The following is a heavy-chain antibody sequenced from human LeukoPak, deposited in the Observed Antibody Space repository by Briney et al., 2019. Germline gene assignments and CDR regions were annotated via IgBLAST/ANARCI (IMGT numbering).Heavy chain of an antibody. D-gene: IGHD2-8*02. CDR1: GYTFTSYD. CDR3: ARIRPGLVEPYYFDY. J-gene: IGHJ4*02. V-gene: IGHV1-8*01. Sequence: ASVKVSCKASGYTFTSYDINWVRQATGQGLEWIGWMNPNSGNTGYAQKFQGRVTMTRNTSISTAYMELSSLRSEDTAVYYCARIRPGLVEPYYFDYWGQGTLLTVSS. CDR2: MNPNSGNT.